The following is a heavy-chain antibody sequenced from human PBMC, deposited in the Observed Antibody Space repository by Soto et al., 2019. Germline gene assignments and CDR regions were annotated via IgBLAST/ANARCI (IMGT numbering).Heavy chain of an antibody. D-gene: IGHD6-6*01. CDR1: SGSLSGYY. J-gene: IGHJ4*02. V-gene: IGHV4-34*01. CDR3: ARAPKVSGSSQTRPDF. CDR2: ISQSGNT. Sequence: SETLSLTCSIYSGSLSGYYWSWIRQPPGKGLEWIGEISQSGNTNYSPSLKSRVSISIDTSKKQFSLNLASVSAAVTAVYYCARAPKVSGSSQTRPDFWGQGTLVT.